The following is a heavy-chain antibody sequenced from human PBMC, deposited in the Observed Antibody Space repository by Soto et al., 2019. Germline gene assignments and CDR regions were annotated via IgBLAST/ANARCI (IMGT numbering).Heavy chain of an antibody. D-gene: IGHD2-15*01. CDR3: ARDCSGASCYYLDN. CDR1: GFTFSTYG. Sequence: QVHLVESGGGAVQPGRSLRLSCAASGFTFSTYGMHWVRQAPGKGLEWVAVTWYDGSNSFYADSVKGRFTISRDNSKRTLYLQMDRLRVEDTAVYYCARDCSGASCYYLDNWGQGTLVTVSS. V-gene: IGHV3-33*01. J-gene: IGHJ4*02. CDR2: TWYDGSNS.